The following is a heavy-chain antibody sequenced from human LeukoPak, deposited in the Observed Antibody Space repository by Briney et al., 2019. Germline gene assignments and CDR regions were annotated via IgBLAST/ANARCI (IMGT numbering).Heavy chain of an antibody. V-gene: IGHV4-39*07. CDR3: ARDKGMTTVVSVYDY. CDR2: IYYSGST. D-gene: IGHD4-11*01. CDR1: GGSISSSSYY. J-gene: IGHJ4*02. Sequence: SETLSLTCTVSGGSISSSSYYWGWIRQPPGKGLEWIGSIYYSGSTYYNPSLKSRVTISVDTSKNQFSLKLSSVTAADTAVYYCARDKGMTTVVSVYDYWGQGTLVTVSS.